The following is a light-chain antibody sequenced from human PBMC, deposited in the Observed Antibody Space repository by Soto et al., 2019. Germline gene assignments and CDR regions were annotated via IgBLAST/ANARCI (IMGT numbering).Light chain of an antibody. CDR3: QTWGAGFSVV. CDR1: SGHSSYA. CDR2: VNTDGSH. V-gene: IGLV4-69*01. Sequence: QPVLTQSPSASASLGASVKLTCTLSSGHSSYAIAWHQQQPEKGPRYLMKVNTDGSHNKADGIPDRFSGSSSGAERYLTISSLQSEDEADYYCQTWGAGFSVVFGGGTKLTVL. J-gene: IGLJ2*01.